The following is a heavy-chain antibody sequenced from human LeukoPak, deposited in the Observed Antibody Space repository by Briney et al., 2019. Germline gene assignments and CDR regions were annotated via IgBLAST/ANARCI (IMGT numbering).Heavy chain of an antibody. CDR2: IKQDGSEK. Sequence: GGSLRLSCAASGFTVSSNYMSWVRQAPGKGLEWVANIKQDGSEKYYVDSVKGRFTISRDNAKNSLYLQMNSLRAEDTAVYYRARVIDYYDFWSGYPDHAFDIWGQGTMVTVSS. V-gene: IGHV3-7*01. D-gene: IGHD3-3*01. CDR1: GFTVSSNY. CDR3: ARVIDYYDFWSGYPDHAFDI. J-gene: IGHJ3*02.